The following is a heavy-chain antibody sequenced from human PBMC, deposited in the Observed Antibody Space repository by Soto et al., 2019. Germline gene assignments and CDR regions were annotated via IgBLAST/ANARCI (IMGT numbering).Heavy chain of an antibody. CDR2: IIPIFGTA. Sequence: QVQLVQSGAEVKKPGSSVKVSCKASGGTFSSYAISWVRQAPGQGLEWMGGIIPIFGTANYAQKFQGRVTITADESTSTAYMELSSLRSEHTAVYYCARDSPLPDIHNYYYGMALWGQGTTVTVSS. CDR1: GGTFSSYA. V-gene: IGHV1-69*01. CDR3: ARDSPLPDIHNYYYGMAL. D-gene: IGHD3-9*01. J-gene: IGHJ6*02.